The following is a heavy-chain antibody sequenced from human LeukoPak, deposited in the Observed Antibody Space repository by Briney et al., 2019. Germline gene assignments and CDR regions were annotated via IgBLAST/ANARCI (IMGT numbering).Heavy chain of an antibody. CDR1: GYTFTSYA. Sequence: VSVTVSCKASGYTFTSYAMNWVRQAPGQALEWMGWINTNTGNPTYAQGFTGRFVFSLDTSVSTAYLQISSLKAEDTAVYYCASRYSSSWYGWGQGTLVTVSS. J-gene: IGHJ4*02. CDR3: ASRYSSSWYG. CDR2: INTNTGNP. D-gene: IGHD6-13*01. V-gene: IGHV7-4-1*02.